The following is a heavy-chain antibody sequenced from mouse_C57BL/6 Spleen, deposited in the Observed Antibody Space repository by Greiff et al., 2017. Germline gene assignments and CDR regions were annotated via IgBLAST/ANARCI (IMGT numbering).Heavy chain of an antibody. J-gene: IGHJ1*03. V-gene: IGHV1-76*01. CDR3: ARFKGSSSYWYFDV. D-gene: IGHD1-1*01. CDR1: GYTFTDYY. Sequence: VQLQQSGAELVRPGASVKLSCKASGYTFTDYYINWVKQRPGQGLEWIARIYPGSGNTYYNEKFKGKATLTAEKSSSTAYMQLSSLTSEDSAVYFCARFKGSSSYWYFDVWGTGTTVTVSS. CDR2: IYPGSGNT.